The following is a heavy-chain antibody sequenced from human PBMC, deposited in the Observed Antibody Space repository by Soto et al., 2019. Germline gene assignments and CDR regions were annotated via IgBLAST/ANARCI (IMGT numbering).Heavy chain of an antibody. J-gene: IGHJ3*01. CDR3: ATPVEMDTLSSFDF. V-gene: IGHV1-69*15. Sequence: QVQLVQSGAEVKKPGSSVKVSCKASGGTFSRYAIGWVRQAPGQGLEWMGRITPIFGTTNYAQKFQGRVTIIADETTSTAYMELSSLRSEDTAVYFCATPVEMDTLSSFDFWGQGTMVIVSS. CDR2: ITPIFGTT. D-gene: IGHD5-18*01. CDR1: GGTFSRYA.